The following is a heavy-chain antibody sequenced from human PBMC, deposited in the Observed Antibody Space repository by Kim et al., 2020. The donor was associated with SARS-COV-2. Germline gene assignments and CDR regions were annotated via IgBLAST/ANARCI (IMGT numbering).Heavy chain of an antibody. J-gene: IGHJ4*02. Sequence: SETLSLTCAVYGGSFSGYYWSWIRQPPGKGLEWIGEINHSGSTNYNPSLKSRVTISVDTSKNQFSLKLSSVTAADTAVYYCARGYSSSSSSWYGLWGQGTLVTVSS. CDR1: GGSFSGYY. D-gene: IGHD6-6*01. CDR3: ARGYSSSSSSWYGL. CDR2: INHSGST. V-gene: IGHV4-34*01.